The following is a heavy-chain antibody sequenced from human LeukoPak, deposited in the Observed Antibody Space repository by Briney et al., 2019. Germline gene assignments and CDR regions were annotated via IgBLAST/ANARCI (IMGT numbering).Heavy chain of an antibody. V-gene: IGHV4-59*01. CDR2: IYYSGST. J-gene: IGHJ5*02. CDR3: ARGTALAGT. CDR1: GDSISNYY. Sequence: SETLSLTCTVSGDSISNYYWSWIRQPPGKGLEWIGYIYYSGSTNYNPSLKSRVTISVDTSKNQFSLRLSSVTAADTAVYYCARGTALAGTWGQGTLVTVSS. D-gene: IGHD6-19*01.